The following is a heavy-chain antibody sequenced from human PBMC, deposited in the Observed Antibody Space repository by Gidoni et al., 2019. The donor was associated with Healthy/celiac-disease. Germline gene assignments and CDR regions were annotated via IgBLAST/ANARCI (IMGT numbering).Heavy chain of an antibody. CDR1: GGPFRSYA. J-gene: IGHJ5*02. CDR3: ARDGGLVSLGPFDP. D-gene: IGHD6-25*01. Sequence: QVQPVQSWAEVKQPGSSAEVPCQASGGPFRSYAISWVRQAPGQGLEWMGGIIPIFGTANYAQKFQGRVTITADESTSTAYMELSSLRSEDTAVYYCARDGGLVSLGPFDPWGQGTLVTVSS. V-gene: IGHV1-69*01. CDR2: IIPIFGTA.